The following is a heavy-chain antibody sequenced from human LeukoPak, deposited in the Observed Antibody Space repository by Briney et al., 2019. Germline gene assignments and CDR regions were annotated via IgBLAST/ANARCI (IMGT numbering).Heavy chain of an antibody. Sequence: PSETLSLTRAVYGGSFSGYYWSWIRQPPGKGLEWIGEINHSGSTNYNPSLKSRVTISVDTSKNQFSLKLSSVTAADTAVYYCARGGVTIFGVVTSSSWFDPWGQGTLVTVSS. CDR2: INHSGST. D-gene: IGHD3-3*01. V-gene: IGHV4-34*01. CDR3: ARGGVTIFGVVTSSSWFDP. J-gene: IGHJ5*02. CDR1: GGSFSGYY.